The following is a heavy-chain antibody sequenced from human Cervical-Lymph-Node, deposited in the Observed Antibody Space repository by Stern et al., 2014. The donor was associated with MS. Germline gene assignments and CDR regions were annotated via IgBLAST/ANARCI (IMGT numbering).Heavy chain of an antibody. CDR3: ARWLRGFDP. D-gene: IGHD5-12*01. V-gene: IGHV5-51*03. Sequence: EVQLVESGAEVKEPGESLTISCKASGYNFTDYWIGWVRQEPGKGLEWMGLIYPGDSDTRYSPAFEGRVTMSVDRSSSTAYLQWSSLRVSDTAIYYCARWLRGFDPWGQGTLVTVSS. CDR1: GYNFTDYW. J-gene: IGHJ5*02. CDR2: IYPGDSDT.